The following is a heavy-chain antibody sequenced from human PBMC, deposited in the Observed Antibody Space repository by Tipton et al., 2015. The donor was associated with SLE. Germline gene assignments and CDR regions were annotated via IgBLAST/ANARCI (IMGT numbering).Heavy chain of an antibody. CDR3: ARDSIAAHY. V-gene: IGHV3-53*01. CDR1: GFTVSSNY. CDR2: IYSGGSP. D-gene: IGHD6-6*01. J-gene: IGHJ4*02. Sequence: GSLRLSCAASGFTVSSNYMSWVRQAPGKGLEWVSVIYSGGSPYYNPSLKSRVTISVDTSKNQFSLKLSSVTAADTAVYYCARDSIAAHYWGQGTLVTVSS.